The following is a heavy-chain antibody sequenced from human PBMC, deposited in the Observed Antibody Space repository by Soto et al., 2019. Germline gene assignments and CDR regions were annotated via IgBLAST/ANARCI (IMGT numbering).Heavy chain of an antibody. Sequence: PGGSLRLSCAASGFTFSNAWMNWVRQAPGKGLEWVGRIKSKTDGGTTDYAAPVKGRFTISRDDSKNTLYLQMNSLKTEDTAVYYCTTKSYDILTGYYPYPYYFDYWGQGTLVTVSS. CDR1: GFTFSNAW. J-gene: IGHJ4*02. CDR3: TTKSYDILTGYYPYPYYFDY. D-gene: IGHD3-9*01. CDR2: IKSKTDGGTT. V-gene: IGHV3-15*07.